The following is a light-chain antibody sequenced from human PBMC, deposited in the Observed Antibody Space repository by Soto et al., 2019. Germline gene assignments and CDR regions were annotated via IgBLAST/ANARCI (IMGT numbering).Light chain of an antibody. CDR1: SSDVGSYNL. CDR3: CSYASSRAYV. V-gene: IGLV2-23*01. CDR2: EGG. Sequence: QSALTQPASVSGSPGQSITISCTGSSSDVGSYNLVSWYQHHPGKAPKVIIYEGGKRPSGVSNRFSGSKSGITAFLTISGLQAEDEADYYCCSYASSRAYVFGIGTKVTVL. J-gene: IGLJ1*01.